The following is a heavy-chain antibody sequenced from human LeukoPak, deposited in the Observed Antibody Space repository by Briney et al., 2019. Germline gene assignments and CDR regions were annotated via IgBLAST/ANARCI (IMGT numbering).Heavy chain of an antibody. Sequence: PGGSLRLSCAASGFTFSSFAMSWVRQAPGKGLEWISYISSNGSTIYYAASVKGRFTISRDSAKNSLYLQMNGLRAEDTAVYYCASLGFDPDYWGQGTLVTVSS. J-gene: IGHJ4*02. D-gene: IGHD3-9*01. CDR3: ASLGFDPDY. V-gene: IGHV3-48*01. CDR1: GFTFSSFA. CDR2: ISSNGSTI.